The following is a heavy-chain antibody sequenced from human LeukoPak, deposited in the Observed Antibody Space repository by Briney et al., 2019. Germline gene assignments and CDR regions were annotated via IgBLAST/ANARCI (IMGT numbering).Heavy chain of an antibody. Sequence: GGSLRLSCAASGFTFSSYSMTWVRQAPGKGLEWVSSFTSSSRSIYYADSVKGRFTISRDNSKNTLFLQMNSLRAEDTAVYYCARDPPGAHFDYWGQGTLVTVSS. V-gene: IGHV3-21*01. CDR3: ARDPPGAHFDY. CDR1: GFTFSSYS. J-gene: IGHJ4*02. D-gene: IGHD7-27*01. CDR2: FTSSSRSI.